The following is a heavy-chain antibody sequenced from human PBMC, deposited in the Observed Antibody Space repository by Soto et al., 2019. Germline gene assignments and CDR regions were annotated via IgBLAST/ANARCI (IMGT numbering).Heavy chain of an antibody. D-gene: IGHD6-19*01. J-gene: IGHJ4*02. CDR1: GFTFSGSA. V-gene: IGHV3-73*01. Sequence: GGSLRLSCAASGFTFSGSAMHWVRQASGKGLEWVGRIRSKANSYATAYAASVKGRFTISRDDSKNTAYLQMNSLKTEDTAVYYCTRASVHSSGWYVGYFDYWGQGTLVTVSS. CDR3: TRASVHSSGWYVGYFDY. CDR2: IRSKANSYAT.